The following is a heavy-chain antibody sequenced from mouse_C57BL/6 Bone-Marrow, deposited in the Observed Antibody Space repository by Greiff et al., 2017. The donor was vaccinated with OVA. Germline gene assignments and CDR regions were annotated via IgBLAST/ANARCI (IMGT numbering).Heavy chain of an antibody. CDR2: IRNKANGYTT. V-gene: IGHV7-3*01. J-gene: IGHJ3*01. CDR1: GFTFTDYY. D-gene: IGHD2-1*01. Sequence: EVKLEESGGGLVQPGGSLSLSCAASGFTFTDYYMSWVRQPPGKALEWLGFIRNKANGYTTEYSASVKGRFTISRDNSQSILYLPMNALRAEDSATYYCARYNGNFFAYWGQGTLVTVSA. CDR3: ARYNGNFFAY.